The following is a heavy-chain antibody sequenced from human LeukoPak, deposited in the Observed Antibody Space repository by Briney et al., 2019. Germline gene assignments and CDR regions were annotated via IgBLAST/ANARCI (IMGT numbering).Heavy chain of an antibody. CDR1: GFTFSNYW. J-gene: IGHJ4*02. CDR3: ASGRRLGY. Sequence: PGGSLRLSCAASGFTFSNYWMSWVRQAPGKGLEGVARIKEDGSEKYYVDSVKGRFTISRDNARNSLYLQMNSLRAEDTAVYYCASGRRLGYWGQGTLVTVSS. D-gene: IGHD6-19*01. CDR2: IKEDGSEK. V-gene: IGHV3-7*01.